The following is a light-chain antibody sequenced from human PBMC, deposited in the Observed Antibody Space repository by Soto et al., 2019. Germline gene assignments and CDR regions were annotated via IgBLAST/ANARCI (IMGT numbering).Light chain of an antibody. CDR1: QSVLYSSNNKNF. CDR2: RAS. Sequence: DIVMTQSPDSLAVSLGERATINCKSSQSVLYSSNNKNFLAWYQQKPGQPPKLLISRASTRESGVPDRFSGSGSGTDFTLTISSLQAEDVAVYFCQQYYTAPYTFGQGTKLEIK. CDR3: QQYYTAPYT. V-gene: IGKV4-1*01. J-gene: IGKJ2*01.